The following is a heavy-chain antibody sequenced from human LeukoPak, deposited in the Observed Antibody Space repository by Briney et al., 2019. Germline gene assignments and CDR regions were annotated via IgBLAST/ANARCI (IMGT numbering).Heavy chain of an antibody. D-gene: IGHD2-15*01. CDR2: INPNTGDT. CDR1: GYTFTAYY. V-gene: IGHV1-2*02. J-gene: IGHJ4*02. Sequence: ASVKVSCKASGYTFTAYYMNWVRQAPGQGLEWVGWINPNTGDTNCAQKFQGRVTMTRDTSISTAYMELSRLGSDDTAIYYCARALLGDDWGQGTLVAVSS. CDR3: ARALLGDD.